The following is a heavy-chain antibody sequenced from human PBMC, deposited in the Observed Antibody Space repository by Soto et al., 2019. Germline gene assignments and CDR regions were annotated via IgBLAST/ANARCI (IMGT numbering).Heavy chain of an antibody. D-gene: IGHD2-2*01. V-gene: IGHV1-18*04. J-gene: IGHJ4*02. CDR1: GYTFTNYA. CDR3: ARGGCGEVSTSCDGY. CDR2: ISVYNGKT. Sequence: QVQLVQSGAEVKMPGASMKVACKASGYTFTNYAINWVRQAPGQGLEWMGWISVYNGKTNYAQRVQGRVAMATDISTSTAYMELRSLRSDDTAVYYCARGGCGEVSTSCDGYWGQGTLVTVSS.